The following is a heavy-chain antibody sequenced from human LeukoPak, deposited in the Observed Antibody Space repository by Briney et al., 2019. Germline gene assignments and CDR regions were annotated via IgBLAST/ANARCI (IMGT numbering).Heavy chain of an antibody. V-gene: IGHV1-8*01. CDR1: GYTFTSYD. CDR2: MNPNSGNT. CDR3: AKVGYYDSSGDSYFDY. J-gene: IGHJ4*02. Sequence: GASVKVSCKASGYTFTSYDINWVRQATGQGLEWMGWMNPNSGNTGYAQNFQGRVTMTRNTAISTAYMELSSLRSEDTAVYYCAKVGYYDSSGDSYFDYWGQGTLVTVSS. D-gene: IGHD3-22*01.